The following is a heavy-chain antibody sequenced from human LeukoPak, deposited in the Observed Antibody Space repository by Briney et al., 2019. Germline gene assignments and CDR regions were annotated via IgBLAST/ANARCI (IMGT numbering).Heavy chain of an antibody. CDR1: GGSFSGYY. J-gene: IGHJ4*02. CDR2: INHSGST. CDR3: ARGRGPTVTTLSYHYFEY. D-gene: IGHD4-11*01. V-gene: IGHV4-34*01. Sequence: PSETLSLTCAVYGGSFSGYYWSWIRQPPGKGLEWIGEINHSGSTNYNPSLKSRVTISVDTSKNQFSLKLSSVTAADTAVYYCARGRGPTVTTLSYHYFEYWGQGTLVTVSS.